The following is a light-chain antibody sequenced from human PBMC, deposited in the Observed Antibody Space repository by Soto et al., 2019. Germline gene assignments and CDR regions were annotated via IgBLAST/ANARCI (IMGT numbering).Light chain of an antibody. J-gene: IGLJ2*01. V-gene: IGLV2-14*01. CDR3: SSYTGRSTYVV. CDR2: DVS. CDR1: SSDVGGYNY. Sequence: QPVLTQPASVSGSPGQSITISCTGTSSDVGGYNYVSWYQQHPGKAPKLMIYDVSNRPSGVSNRFSGSKSGNTASLTISGLQAEDEADYYCSSYTGRSTYVVFGGGTMLTVL.